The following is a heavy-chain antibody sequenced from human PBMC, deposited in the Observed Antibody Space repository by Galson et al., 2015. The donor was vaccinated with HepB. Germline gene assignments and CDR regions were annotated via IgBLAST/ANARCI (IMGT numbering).Heavy chain of an antibody. CDR3: ASFDSIYLWKD. J-gene: IGHJ4*02. Sequence: SLRLSCAASGFTFSAYAMYWVRQAPGKGLEWVAAISSDGSVKYYADSVKGRFTISRDNSNNTLSLQVNSLRLEDTALYYCASFDSIYLWKDWGQGTLVTVSS. V-gene: IGHV3-30*04. CDR1: GFTFSAYA. D-gene: IGHD5-18*01. CDR2: ISSDGSVK.